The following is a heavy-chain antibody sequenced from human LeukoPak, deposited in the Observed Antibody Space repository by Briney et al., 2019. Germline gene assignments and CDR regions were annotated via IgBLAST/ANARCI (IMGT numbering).Heavy chain of an antibody. Sequence: SETLSLTCTVSGGSISSYYWSWIRQPPGKGLEWIGYIYYSGSTNYNPSLKSRVTISADTSKNQFSLKLSSVTAADTAVYYCATNYYDSSGYGYYLDYWGQGTLVTVSS. D-gene: IGHD3-22*01. J-gene: IGHJ4*02. CDR3: ATNYYDSSGYGYYLDY. V-gene: IGHV4-59*01. CDR2: IYYSGST. CDR1: GGSISSYY.